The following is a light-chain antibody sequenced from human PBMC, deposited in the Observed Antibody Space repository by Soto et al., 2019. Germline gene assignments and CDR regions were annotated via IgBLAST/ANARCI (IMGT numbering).Light chain of an antibody. J-gene: IGKJ2*01. CDR2: AAS. Sequence: DIQMTQSPSSLSASVGDRVTIACRASQDIGNYLAWYQQKPGKGPKLLIDAASTLHSGVPYRFSGSGSGTDFTLTISSLQPEDVATYYCQKYNSAPYTFGQGTKLEIK. CDR1: QDIGNY. V-gene: IGKV1-27*01. CDR3: QKYNSAPYT.